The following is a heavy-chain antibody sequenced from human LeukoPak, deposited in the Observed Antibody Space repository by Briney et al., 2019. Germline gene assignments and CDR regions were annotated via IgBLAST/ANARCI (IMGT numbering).Heavy chain of an antibody. J-gene: IGHJ4*02. CDR2: IIPIFGTA. CDR3: ARGWGYGDYDPPFDY. Sequence: SVKVSCKASGGTFSSYAISWVRQAPGQGLEWMGGIIPIFGTANYAQKFQGRVTITADESTSTACMELSSLRSEDTAVYYCARGWGYGDYDPPFDYWGQGTLVTVSS. CDR1: GGTFSSYA. D-gene: IGHD4-17*01. V-gene: IGHV1-69*01.